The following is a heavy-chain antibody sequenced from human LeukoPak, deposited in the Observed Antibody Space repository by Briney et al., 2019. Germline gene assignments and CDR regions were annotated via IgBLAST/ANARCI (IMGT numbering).Heavy chain of an antibody. CDR2: IYYSGST. J-gene: IGHJ4*02. CDR1: GGSISSSSYY. CDR3: ARHGVVVVAGFDY. V-gene: IGHV4-39*01. D-gene: IGHD2-15*01. Sequence: PSETLSLTCTVSGGSISSSSYYWGWIRQPPGKGLEWIGSIYYSGSTYYNPSLKSRVTISVDTSKNQFSLKLSSVTAADTAVYCCARHGVVVVAGFDYWGQGTLVTVSS.